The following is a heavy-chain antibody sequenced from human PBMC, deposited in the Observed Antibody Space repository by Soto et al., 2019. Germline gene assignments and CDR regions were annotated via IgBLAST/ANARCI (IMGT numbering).Heavy chain of an antibody. CDR1: GYTFTTYD. Sequence: GAVKVSCKASGYTFTTYDINWVRQATGQGLEWMGWMNPDSGNTGYAQKFQGRVTMTRNTSITTAYMELSSLRSEDTAVYYCAPAGLGKAFGYWGQGTLVTVSS. D-gene: IGHD3-10*01. J-gene: IGHJ4*02. CDR3: APAGLGKAFGY. V-gene: IGHV1-8*01. CDR2: MNPDSGNT.